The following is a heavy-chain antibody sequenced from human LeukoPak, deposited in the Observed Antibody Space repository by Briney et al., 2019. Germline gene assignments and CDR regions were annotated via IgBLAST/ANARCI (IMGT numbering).Heavy chain of an antibody. CDR1: GFTFSDSY. CDR3: ARDPDYDSSAQSSYYYMGV. D-gene: IGHD3-22*01. V-gene: IGHV3-11*06. CDR2: ISSGSTYI. J-gene: IGHJ6*03. Sequence: GGSLRLSCAASGFTFSDSYMSWIRQVPGKGLEWVSSISSGSTYIYNADSVKGRFTISRDNSKITLYLQMNSLRAEDTAVYYCARDPDYDSSAQSSYYYMGVWGKGTTVTVSS.